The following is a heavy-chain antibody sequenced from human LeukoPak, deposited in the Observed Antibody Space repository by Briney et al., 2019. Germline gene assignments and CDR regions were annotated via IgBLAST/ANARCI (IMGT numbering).Heavy chain of an antibody. V-gene: IGHV3-21*01. CDR1: GFTFSSYS. D-gene: IGHD2-2*01. Sequence: PGGSLRLSCAASGFTFSSYSMNWVRQAPGKGLEWVSSISSSSSYIYYADSVKGRFTISRDNAKNSLYLQMNSLRADDTAVYYCARCSVPADDYWGQGTLVTVSS. CDR2: ISSSSSYI. J-gene: IGHJ4*02. CDR3: ARCSVPADDY.